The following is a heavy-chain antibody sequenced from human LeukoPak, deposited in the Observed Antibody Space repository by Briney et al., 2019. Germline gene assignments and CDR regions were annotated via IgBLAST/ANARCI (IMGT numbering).Heavy chain of an antibody. CDR1: GFTFSSYE. CDR2: ISSSGSTI. Sequence: GGSLRLSCAASGFTFSSYEINWVRPAPGKGLEWVSYISSSGSTIYYADSVKGRFTISRDNAKNSLYLQMNSLRAENTAVYYCARDLGNDWFDAWGQGTLVTVSS. J-gene: IGHJ5*02. V-gene: IGHV3-48*03. D-gene: IGHD1-1*01. CDR3: ARDLGNDWFDA.